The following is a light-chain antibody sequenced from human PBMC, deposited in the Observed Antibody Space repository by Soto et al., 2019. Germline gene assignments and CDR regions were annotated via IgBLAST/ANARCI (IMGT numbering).Light chain of an antibody. V-gene: IGKV1-12*01. J-gene: IGKJ3*01. CDR2: AAS. CDR3: HQAGTFPCT. CDR1: QDIEKW. Sequence: DIQLTQSPSSVSASVGDTINITCRASQDIEKWLAWYQQKPGRAPKVLIYAASHLESGVPSRFSGSGSGTEFSLTISSLQTEDFATYFCHQAGTFPCTVGPGTKVDIK.